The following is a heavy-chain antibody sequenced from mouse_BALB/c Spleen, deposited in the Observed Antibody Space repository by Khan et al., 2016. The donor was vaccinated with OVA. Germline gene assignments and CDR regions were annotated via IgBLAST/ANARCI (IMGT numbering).Heavy chain of an antibody. D-gene: IGHD2-4*01. Sequence: QVQLQQPGPELVKPGALVKISCKASGYTFTAYDINLVKQRPGQGLEWIGRIYPGDGSTKYNENFKGKATLTADESSNTAYMLISNLTSEKSAVYFCAREGLREVAKDNWGQGTSVSISS. CDR3: AREGLREVAKDN. V-gene: IGHV1S56*01. J-gene: IGHJ4*01. CDR2: IYPGDGST. CDR1: GYTFTAYD.